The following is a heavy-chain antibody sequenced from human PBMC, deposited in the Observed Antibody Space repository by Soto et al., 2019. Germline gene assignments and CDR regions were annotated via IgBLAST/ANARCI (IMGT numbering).Heavy chain of an antibody. J-gene: IGHJ6*02. CDR2: ISWDGGST. CDR1: GFTFDDYA. Sequence: PGGSLRLSCAASGFTFDDYAMHWVRQAPGKGLEWVSLISWDGGSTYYADSVKGRFTISRDNSKNSLYLQMNSLRADDTALYYSATDMGPRAAAAGYYYYGMDVWGQGTTVTVSS. CDR3: ATDMGPRAAAAGYYYYGMDV. D-gene: IGHD6-13*01. V-gene: IGHV3-43D*04.